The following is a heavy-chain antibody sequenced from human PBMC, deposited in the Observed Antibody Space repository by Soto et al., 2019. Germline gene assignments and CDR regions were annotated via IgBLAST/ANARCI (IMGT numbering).Heavy chain of an antibody. V-gene: IGHV3-74*01. D-gene: IGHD4-17*01. CDR2: INGDGSGT. Sequence: EVQLVESGGGLVQPGGSLRLSCAASGFTFSNYWIHRVRQVPGEGLVWLSRINGDGSGTNYADSVKGRFTISRDNAKNTVYVQMNSLRAEDTAVYYCARGGLRAYWIDPWGQGTLVTVSS. J-gene: IGHJ5*02. CDR1: GFTFSNYW. CDR3: ARGGLRAYWIDP.